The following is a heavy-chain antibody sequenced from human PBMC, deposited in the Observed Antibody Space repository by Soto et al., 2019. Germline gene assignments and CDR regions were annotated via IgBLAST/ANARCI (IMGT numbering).Heavy chain of an antibody. D-gene: IGHD3-3*01. V-gene: IGHV1-8*01. J-gene: IGHJ6*04. CDR3: ARGDNDFWSGPSRCYGMDV. CDR2: MNPNSGNT. Sequence: XSVKVSCKASVYTFTSYDINWVRQATGQGLEWMGWMNPNSGNTGYAQKFQGRVTMTRNTSISTAYMELSSLRSEDTAVYYCARGDNDFWSGPSRCYGMDVWGKGTTVTVSS. CDR1: VYTFTSYD.